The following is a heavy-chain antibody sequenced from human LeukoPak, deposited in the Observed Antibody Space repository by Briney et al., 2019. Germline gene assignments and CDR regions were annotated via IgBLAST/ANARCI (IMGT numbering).Heavy chain of an antibody. CDR2: IYYSGST. J-gene: IGHJ4*02. CDR3: ARVGYDSSGYSSHFDY. D-gene: IGHD3-22*01. Sequence: PSETLSLTCTVSGGSISSYYWSWIRQPPGEGLEWIGYIYYSGSTNYNPSLKSRVTISVDTSKNPFSLKLSSVTAADTAVYYCARVGYDSSGYSSHFDYWGQGTLVTVSS. CDR1: GGSISSYY. V-gene: IGHV4-59*01.